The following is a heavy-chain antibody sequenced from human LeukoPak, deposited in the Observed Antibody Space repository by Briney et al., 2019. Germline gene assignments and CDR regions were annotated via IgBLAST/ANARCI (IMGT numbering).Heavy chain of an antibody. J-gene: IGHJ6*02. V-gene: IGHV1-69*04. CDR1: GYTFTSYG. Sequence: SVKVSCKASGYTFTSYGISWLRQAPGQGLEWMGRIIPILGIANYAQKFQGRVTITADKSTSTAYMELSSLRSEDTAVYYCARAPDIVVVPAAIGYYYGMDVWGQGTTVTVSS. D-gene: IGHD2-2*01. CDR2: IIPILGIA. CDR3: ARAPDIVVVPAAIGYYYGMDV.